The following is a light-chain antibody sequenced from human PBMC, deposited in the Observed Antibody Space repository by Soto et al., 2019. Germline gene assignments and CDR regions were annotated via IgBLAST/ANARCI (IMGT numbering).Light chain of an antibody. CDR2: DAS. Sequence: EIVLTQSPGTLSLSPGERASLSCRASQSVSSSYLAWYQQIPGQAPRLLINDASRRATGIPDRFSGSGSGTDFTLTISRLEHEEHAVYYCQQDGRLPTTFGQGTKVDI. CDR3: QQDGRLPTT. V-gene: IGKV3-20*01. CDR1: QSVSSSY. J-gene: IGKJ1*01.